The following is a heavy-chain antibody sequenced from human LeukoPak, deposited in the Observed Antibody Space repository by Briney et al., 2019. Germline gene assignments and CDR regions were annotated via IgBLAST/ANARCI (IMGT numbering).Heavy chain of an antibody. CDR2: INAGNCNT. CDR1: GYTSTSYA. Sequence: GASVKVSCKASGYTSTSYAMHWVRQAPGQRLEWMGWINAGNCNTKYSQKFQGRVTITRDTSASTAYMELSSLRSEDTAVYYCARSRYSSGWYWLDYWGQGTLVTVSS. J-gene: IGHJ4*02. V-gene: IGHV1-3*01. D-gene: IGHD6-19*01. CDR3: ARSRYSSGWYWLDY.